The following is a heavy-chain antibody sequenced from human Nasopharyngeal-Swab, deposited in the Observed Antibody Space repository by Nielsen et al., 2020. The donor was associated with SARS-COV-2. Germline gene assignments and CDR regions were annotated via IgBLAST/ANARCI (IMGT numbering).Heavy chain of an antibody. D-gene: IGHD2-15*01. Sequence: GESLKISCAASGFTFSSYEMNWFRQAPGKGLEWVSYISSSGSTIYYADSVKGRFTISRDNSKNTLYLQMNSLRAEDTAVYYCARDLVVVVAATRHYYYGMDVWGQGTTVTVSS. CDR3: ARDLVVVVAATRHYYYGMDV. V-gene: IGHV3-48*03. CDR2: ISSSGSTI. J-gene: IGHJ6*02. CDR1: GFTFSSYE.